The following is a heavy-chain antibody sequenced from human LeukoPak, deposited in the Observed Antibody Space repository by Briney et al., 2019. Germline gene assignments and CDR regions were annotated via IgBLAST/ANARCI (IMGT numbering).Heavy chain of an antibody. V-gene: IGHV4-4*07. D-gene: IGHD3-16*01. Sequence: PSETLSLTCTLSGGSTSSYYWSWIRQPAGRGLEWIGRIYTSGSTNYNPSLKSRVTMSVDTSKNQFSLKLSSVTAADTAVYYCASQAWAGSYYYYMDVWGKGTTVTVSS. CDR3: ASQAWAGSYYYYMDV. J-gene: IGHJ6*03. CDR1: GGSTSSYY. CDR2: IYTSGST.